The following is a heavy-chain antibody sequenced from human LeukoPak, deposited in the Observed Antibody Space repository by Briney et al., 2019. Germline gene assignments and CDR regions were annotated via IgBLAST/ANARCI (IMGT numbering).Heavy chain of an antibody. CDR1: GFTFSDYY. CDR2: ISSSGSTI. D-gene: IGHD3-3*01. Sequence: GGSLRLSCSASGFTFSDYYMSWFRQAPGKGLEWVSYISSSGSTIYYSDSVKGRFTISRDNAKNSLYLQMNSLRAEDTAVYYCARDLEPSSGSTFDYWGQGTLVTVSS. J-gene: IGHJ4*02. CDR3: ARDLEPSSGSTFDY. V-gene: IGHV3-11*01.